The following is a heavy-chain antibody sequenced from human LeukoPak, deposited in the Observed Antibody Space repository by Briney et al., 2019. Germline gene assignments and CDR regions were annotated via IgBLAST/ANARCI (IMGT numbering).Heavy chain of an antibody. J-gene: IGHJ4*02. D-gene: IGHD3-22*01. V-gene: IGHV3-23*01. Sequence: GGSLRLSCAASGFTFSSYAMSWVRQAPGRGLEWVSAISGSGGSTYYADSVKGRFTISRDNSKNTLYLQMNSLRAEDTAVYYCAKGSQRSYDSSGYYYWGQGTLVTVSS. CDR2: ISGSGGST. CDR1: GFTFSSYA. CDR3: AKGSQRSYDSSGYYY.